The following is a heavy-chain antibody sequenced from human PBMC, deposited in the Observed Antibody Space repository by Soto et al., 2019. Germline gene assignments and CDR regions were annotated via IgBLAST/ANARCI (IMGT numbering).Heavy chain of an antibody. D-gene: IGHD6-19*01. Sequence: QVQLVQSGAEVKKPGSSVKVSCKASGGTFSSYASSWVRQAPGQGLEWMGGIIPIFGTANYAQKFQGRVTITADESTITAYMELSSLRSEDTAVYYCARTLQWLNYYYGMDVWGQGTTVTVSS. J-gene: IGHJ6*02. CDR3: ARTLQWLNYYYGMDV. V-gene: IGHV1-69*12. CDR1: GGTFSSYA. CDR2: IIPIFGTA.